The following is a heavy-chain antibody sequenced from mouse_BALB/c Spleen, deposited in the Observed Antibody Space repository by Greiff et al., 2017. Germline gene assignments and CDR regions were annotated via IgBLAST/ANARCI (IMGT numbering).Heavy chain of an antibody. Sequence: EVQVVESGGGLVQPGGSLKLSCAASGFTFSSYTMSWVRQTPEKRLEWVAYISNGGGSTYYPDTVKGRFTISRDNAKNTLYLQMSSLKSEDTAMYYCARHSGYGNYVNYFDYWGQGTTLTVSS. D-gene: IGHD2-10*02. V-gene: IGHV5-12-2*01. CDR3: ARHSGYGNYVNYFDY. J-gene: IGHJ2*01. CDR2: ISNGGGST. CDR1: GFTFSSYT.